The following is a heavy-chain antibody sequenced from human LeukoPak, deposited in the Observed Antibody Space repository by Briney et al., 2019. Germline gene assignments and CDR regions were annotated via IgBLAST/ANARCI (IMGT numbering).Heavy chain of an antibody. CDR3: ARECGGGGDPELELPFYWFDP. Sequence: SETLSLTCAVYGGSFSGYYWSWIRQPPGKGLEWIGEINHSGSTNYNPSLKSRVTISVDTSKNQFSLKLSSATAADTAVYYCARECGGGGDPELELPFYWFDPWGQGTLVTVSS. CDR1: GGSFSGYY. V-gene: IGHV4-34*01. J-gene: IGHJ5*02. D-gene: IGHD1-7*01. CDR2: INHSGST.